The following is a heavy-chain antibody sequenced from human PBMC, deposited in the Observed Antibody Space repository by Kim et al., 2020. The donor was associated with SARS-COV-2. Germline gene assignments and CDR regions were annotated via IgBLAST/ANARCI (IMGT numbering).Heavy chain of an antibody. CDR3: ARHGSIWAAAGL. CDR2: IYDSGKT. Sequence: SETLSLTCTVSGGSISSDYWSWIRQPPGKGLEWIGYIYDSGKTNYNPSLKSRVTMSVDTSKNQFSLKLSSVSAADAAVYYCARHGSIWAAAGLWGQGVLVTVSS. D-gene: IGHD6-13*01. V-gene: IGHV4-59*08. CDR1: GGSISSDY. J-gene: IGHJ4*02.